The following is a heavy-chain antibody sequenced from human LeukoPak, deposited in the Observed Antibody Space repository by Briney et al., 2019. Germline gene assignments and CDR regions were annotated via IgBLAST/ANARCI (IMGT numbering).Heavy chain of an antibody. CDR2: IYTSGST. J-gene: IGHJ3*02. V-gene: IGHV4-4*07. Sequence: SETLSLTCTVSGGSISSYYWSWIRQPAGKGLEWIGRIYTSGSTNYNPSLKSRVTMSVDTSKNQFSLKLSSVTAADTAVYYCARGQPRVGATIKLGGDAFDIWGQGTMVTVSS. CDR1: GGSISSYY. D-gene: IGHD1-26*01. CDR3: ARGQPRVGATIKLGGDAFDI.